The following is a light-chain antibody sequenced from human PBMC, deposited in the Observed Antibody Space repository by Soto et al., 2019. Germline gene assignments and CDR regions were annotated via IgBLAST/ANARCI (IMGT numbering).Light chain of an antibody. CDR2: LNSDGSH. Sequence: QSVLTQSPSASASLGASVKLTCILSSGHTNYAIAWHQQQPEKGPRYLMKLNSDGSHRKGDGIPDRFSGSSSGPERYLTISSLQSEDEADYYCQTWGTGIQVFGGGTKVTVL. V-gene: IGLV4-69*01. CDR1: SGHTNYA. J-gene: IGLJ3*02. CDR3: QTWGTGIQV.